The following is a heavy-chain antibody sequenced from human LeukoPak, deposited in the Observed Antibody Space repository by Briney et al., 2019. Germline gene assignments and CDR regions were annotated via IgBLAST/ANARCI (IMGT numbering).Heavy chain of an antibody. Sequence: SETLSLTCTVSGGSINNYYWSWIRQPAGKGLEWIGRIYTRGSTNYNPSLKSRVTISVDTSKNQFSLKLSSVTAADTAVYYCATQTVGATKGYYYYYMDVWGKGTTVTVSS. CDR1: GGSINNYY. J-gene: IGHJ6*03. D-gene: IGHD1-26*01. CDR2: IYTRGST. CDR3: ATQTVGATKGYYYYYMDV. V-gene: IGHV4-4*07.